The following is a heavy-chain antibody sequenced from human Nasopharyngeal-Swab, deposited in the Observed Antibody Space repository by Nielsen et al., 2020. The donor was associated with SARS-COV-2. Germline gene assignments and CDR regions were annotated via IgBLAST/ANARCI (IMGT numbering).Heavy chain of an antibody. CDR1: GDSVSSNSAA. J-gene: IGHJ6*02. CDR2: TYYRSKWYN. CDR3: AREAMVRGKPTIYYYYGMDV. D-gene: IGHD3-10*01. V-gene: IGHV6-1*01. Sequence: SQTLSLTCAISGDSVSSNSAAWNWIRQSPSRGLEWLGRTYYRSKWYNDYAVSVKSRITINPDTSKNQFSLQLNSVTPEDTAVYYCAREAMVRGKPTIYYYYGMDVWGQGTTVTVSS.